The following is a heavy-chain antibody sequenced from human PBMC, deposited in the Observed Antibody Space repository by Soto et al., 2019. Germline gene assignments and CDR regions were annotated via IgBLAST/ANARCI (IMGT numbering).Heavy chain of an antibody. J-gene: IGHJ3*02. V-gene: IGHV3-9*01. CDR1: GFTFDDYA. D-gene: IGHD2-15*01. Sequence: GGSLRLSCAASGFTFDDYAMHWVRQAPGKGLEWVSGISWNSGSIGYADSVKGRFTISRDNAKNSLYLQMNSLRAEDTALYYCAKGSIVVVAGGAFDIWGQGTMVTVSS. CDR2: ISWNSGSI. CDR3: AKGSIVVVAGGAFDI.